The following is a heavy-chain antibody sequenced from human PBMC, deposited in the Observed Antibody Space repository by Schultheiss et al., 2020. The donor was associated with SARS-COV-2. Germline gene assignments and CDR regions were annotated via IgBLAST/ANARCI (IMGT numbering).Heavy chain of an antibody. Sequence: GSLRLSCAVYGGSFSGYYWSWIRQPPGKGLEWIGEINHSGSTNYNPSLKSRVTISVDTSKNQFSLKLSSVTAADTAVYYCARLVVVAATPLANYYYGMDVWGQGTTVTVSS. V-gene: IGHV4-34*01. D-gene: IGHD2-15*01. CDR1: GGSFSGYY. CDR3: ARLVVVAATPLANYYYGMDV. J-gene: IGHJ6*02. CDR2: INHSGST.